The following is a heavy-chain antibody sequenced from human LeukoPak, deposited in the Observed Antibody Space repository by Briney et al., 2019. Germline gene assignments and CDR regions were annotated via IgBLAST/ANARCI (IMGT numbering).Heavy chain of an antibody. D-gene: IGHD3-22*01. J-gene: IGHJ4*02. Sequence: SETLSLTCAVYGGSFSGYYWSWIRQPPGKGLAWIGEINHSGSTNYDPSLKSRVTISVDTSKNQFSLKLSSVTAADTAVYYCASLTYYYDSSGCYYLDYFDYWGQGTLVTVSS. CDR3: ASLTYYYDSSGCYYLDYFDY. V-gene: IGHV4-34*01. CDR1: GGSFSGYY. CDR2: INHSGST.